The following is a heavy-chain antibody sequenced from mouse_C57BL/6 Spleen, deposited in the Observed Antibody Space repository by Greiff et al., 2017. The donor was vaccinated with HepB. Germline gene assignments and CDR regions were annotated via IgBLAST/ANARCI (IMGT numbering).Heavy chain of an antibody. D-gene: IGHD1-1*01. CDR2: INPNNGGT. CDR1: GYTFTDYY. J-gene: IGHJ1*03. V-gene: IGHV1-26*01. Sequence: EVQLQQSGPELVKPGASVKISCKASGYTFTDYYMNWVKQSHGKSLEWIGDINPNNGGTSYNQKFKGKATLTVDKSSSTAYMELRSLTSEDSAVYYCARTLLLRSSYFDVWGTGTTVTVSS. CDR3: ARTLLLRSSYFDV.